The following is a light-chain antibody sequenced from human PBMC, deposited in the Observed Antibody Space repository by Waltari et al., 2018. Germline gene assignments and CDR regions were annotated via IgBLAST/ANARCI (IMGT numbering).Light chain of an antibody. CDR2: WAS. J-gene: IGKJ1*01. V-gene: IGKV4-1*01. CDR3: QQYYRSRT. CDR1: QSVFYRSDNKNY. Sequence: DILMTQSPDSLAVSLGERATIACTSCQSVFYRSDNKNYLAWYQHKPGQPPKLLFYWASTRESGVPDRFSASGSGTDFTLTSNNLQAEDVAVYYCQQYYRSRTFGQGTKVEIK.